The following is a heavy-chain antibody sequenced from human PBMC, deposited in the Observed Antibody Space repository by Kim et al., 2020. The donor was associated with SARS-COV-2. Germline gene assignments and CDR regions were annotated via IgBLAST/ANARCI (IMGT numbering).Heavy chain of an antibody. Sequence: GGSLRLSCAASGFTFSSYGMNWVRQAPGKGLEWLAYINTGSFTIYYADSVKGRFTVSRDNAKNSLFLQVNSLRAEDTAVYYCARFRSSYFDSWGQGTLVTVSS. D-gene: IGHD6-13*01. J-gene: IGHJ4*03. CDR2: INTGSFTI. V-gene: IGHV3-48*04. CDR3: ARFRSSYFDS. CDR1: GFTFSSYG.